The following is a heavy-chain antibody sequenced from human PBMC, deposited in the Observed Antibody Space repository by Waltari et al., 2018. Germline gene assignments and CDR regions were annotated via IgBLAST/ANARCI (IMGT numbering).Heavy chain of an antibody. J-gene: IGHJ4*02. CDR3: ARTIKGNYFPFDY. D-gene: IGHD1-7*01. CDR1: EGSINSRGYY. V-gene: IGHV4-39*01. Sequence: QLQLQESGPGLVKPSETLSLTCTVSEGSINSRGYYWGWIRQPPGKGLEWIGNFYYGESTYYNPSLKGRVTISVDTSKNRFSLKLISVTAADTAIYYCARTIKGNYFPFDYWGQGTLVTVSS. CDR2: FYYGEST.